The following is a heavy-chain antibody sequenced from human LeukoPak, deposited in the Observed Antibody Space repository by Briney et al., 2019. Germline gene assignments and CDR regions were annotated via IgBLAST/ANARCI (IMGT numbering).Heavy chain of an antibody. J-gene: IGHJ6*04. D-gene: IGHD3-10*02. CDR3: AELGITMIGGV. CDR1: GFIFSDYY. CDR2: ISDSGSTI. V-gene: IGHV3-11*04. Sequence: GGSLRLSCAASGFIFSDYYMSWIRQAPGKGLEWISYISDSGSTIYYADSVKGRFTISRDNAKNSLYLQMNSLRAEDTAVYYCAELGITMIGGVWGKGTTVTVSS.